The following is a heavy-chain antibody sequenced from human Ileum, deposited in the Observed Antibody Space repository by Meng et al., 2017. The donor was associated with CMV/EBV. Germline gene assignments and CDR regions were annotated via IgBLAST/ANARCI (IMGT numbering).Heavy chain of an antibody. CDR3: ATGYISASEY. CDR2: VINDERTA. CDR1: GFSFSNYW. V-gene: IGHV3-74*03. J-gene: IGHJ4*02. D-gene: IGHD5-18*01. Sequence: GGSLRLSCVASGFSFSNYWMHWVRQVPGKGLVWVSRVINDERTATYADSVRGRFTISRDNARNTIYLQMNSLGAEDTAVYYCATGYISASEYWGRGTLVTVSS.